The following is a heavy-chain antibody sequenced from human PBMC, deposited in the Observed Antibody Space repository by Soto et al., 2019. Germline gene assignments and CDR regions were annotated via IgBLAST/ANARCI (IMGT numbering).Heavy chain of an antibody. CDR1: GGSISSGGYY. Sequence: PSETLSLTCTVSGGSISSGGYYWSWIRQHPGKGLEWIGYIYYSGSTYYNPSLKSRVTISVDTSKNQFSLKLSSVTAADTAVYYCARLGYSSSLPVDYWGQGTLVTVSS. CDR3: ARLGYSSSLPVDY. V-gene: IGHV4-31*03. J-gene: IGHJ4*02. D-gene: IGHD6-6*01. CDR2: IYYSGST.